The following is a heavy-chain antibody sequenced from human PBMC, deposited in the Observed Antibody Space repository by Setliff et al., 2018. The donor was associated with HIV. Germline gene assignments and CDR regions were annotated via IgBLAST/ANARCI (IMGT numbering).Heavy chain of an antibody. D-gene: IGHD2-21*01. Sequence: GGSLRLSCAASGFTFSTYGMSWVRQAPGKGLEWVSAISGSGGSTYYADPVKGRFVISREKSKSTLYLQMNSLRAEDTALYYCAKGAGWCVDYWGQGTLVTVSS. CDR2: ISGSGGST. CDR1: GFTFSTYG. CDR3: AKGAGWCVDY. V-gene: IGHV3-23*01. J-gene: IGHJ4*02.